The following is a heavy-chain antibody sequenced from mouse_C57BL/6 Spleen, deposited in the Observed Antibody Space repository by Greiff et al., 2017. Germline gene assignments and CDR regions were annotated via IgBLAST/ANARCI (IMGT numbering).Heavy chain of an antibody. Sequence: QVQLQQPGAELVKPGASVTLSCKASGYTFTSYWMQWVKQRPGQGLEWIGEIDPSDSYTNYNQKFKGKATLTVDTSSSTAYMQLSSLTSEDSAVYYCARYSPFAYWGQGTLVTVSA. J-gene: IGHJ3*01. CDR1: GYTFTSYW. CDR3: ARYSPFAY. D-gene: IGHD2-12*01. CDR2: IDPSDSYT. V-gene: IGHV1-50*01.